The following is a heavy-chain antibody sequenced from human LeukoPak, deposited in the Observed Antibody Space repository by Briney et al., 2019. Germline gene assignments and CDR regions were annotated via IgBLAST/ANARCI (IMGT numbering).Heavy chain of an antibody. CDR1: GGSFSGYY. V-gene: IGHV4-34*01. J-gene: IGHJ4*02. CDR3: ARPSIRGVINY. Sequence: PSETLSLTCAVSGGSFSGYYWSWIRQPPGKGLEWIWEINHSGSTNYNPSLKSRVTISVDTSKNQFSLKLSSVTAADTAVYYCARPSIRGVINYWGQGTLVTVSS. D-gene: IGHD3-10*01. CDR2: INHSGST.